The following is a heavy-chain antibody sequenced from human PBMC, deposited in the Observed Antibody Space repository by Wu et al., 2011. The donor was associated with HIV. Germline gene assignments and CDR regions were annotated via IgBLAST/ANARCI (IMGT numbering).Heavy chain of an antibody. Sequence: QVQLVQSGAEVKKPGSSVKVSCKASGDTFSNFGISWVRQAPGQRLEWMGGFIPIFDSANYAQKFQGRVTITTDESTSTAYMELSSLRSEDTAVYYCARVRRDGYNKYYFDYWGQGTLVTVSS. V-gene: IGHV1-69*01. CDR2: FIPIFDSA. J-gene: IGHJ4*02. CDR3: ARVRRDGYNKYYFDY. CDR1: GDTFSNFG. D-gene: IGHD5-24*01.